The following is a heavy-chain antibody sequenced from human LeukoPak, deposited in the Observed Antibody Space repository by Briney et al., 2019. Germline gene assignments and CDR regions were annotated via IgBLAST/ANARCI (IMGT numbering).Heavy chain of an antibody. CDR1: GFSFSDYG. Sequence: PGGSLRLSCAASGFSFSDYGMHWVRQAPGKGLQWVAVIWNDGSSKYYADSAKGRFTISRDNSKNTLYLQMNSLRADDTAVYYCAKPTRGSGGSFLIDFWGQGTLVTVSS. V-gene: IGHV3-33*06. J-gene: IGHJ4*02. CDR2: IWNDGSSK. D-gene: IGHD2-15*01. CDR3: AKPTRGSGGSFLIDF.